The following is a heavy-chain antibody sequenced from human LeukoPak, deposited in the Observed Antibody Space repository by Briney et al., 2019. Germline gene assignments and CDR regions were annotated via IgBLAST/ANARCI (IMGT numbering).Heavy chain of an antibody. CDR1: GYTFISYA. J-gene: IGHJ3*02. Sequence: ASVKVSCKASGYTFISYAMHWVRQAPGQRLEWMGWINAGNGNTKYLQKFQGRVTITRDTSASTAYMELSSLRSEDTAVYYCARFAGLYAFDIWGQGTMVTVSS. V-gene: IGHV1-3*01. CDR3: ARFAGLYAFDI. CDR2: INAGNGNT.